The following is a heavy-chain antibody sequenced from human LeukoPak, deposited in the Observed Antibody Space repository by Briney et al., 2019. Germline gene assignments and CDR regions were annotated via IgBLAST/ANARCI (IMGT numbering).Heavy chain of an antibody. V-gene: IGHV3-53*01. CDR3: ARRAGEYSHPYDY. CDR1: GFTVSSNS. J-gene: IGHJ4*02. CDR2: IYSGGNT. D-gene: IGHD2-15*01. Sequence: GGSLRLSCTVSGFTVSSNSWSWVRQAPGKGLERVSFIYSGGNTHYSDSVKGRFTISRDNSKNTLYLQMNSLRAEDTAIYYCARRAGEYSHPYDYWGQGTLVTVSS.